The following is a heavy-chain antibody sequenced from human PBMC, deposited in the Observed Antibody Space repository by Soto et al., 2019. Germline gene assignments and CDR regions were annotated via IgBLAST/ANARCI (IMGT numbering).Heavy chain of an antibody. CDR1: VYTFTIYG. J-gene: IGHJ6*03. D-gene: IGHD2-2*01. CDR2: ISAYNGNT. V-gene: IGHV1-18*01. Sequence: ASVKVSCKSSVYTFTIYGIICVRQANRQGLERMGWISAYNGNTNYAQKLQGRVTMTTDTSTSTAYMELRSLRSDDTAVYYCALGGIVVVPAATHYYYYMDVWGKGTTVTVSS. CDR3: ALGGIVVVPAATHYYYYMDV.